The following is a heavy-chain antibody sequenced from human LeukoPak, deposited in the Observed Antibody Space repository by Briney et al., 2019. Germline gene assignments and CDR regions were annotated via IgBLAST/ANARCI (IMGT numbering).Heavy chain of an antibody. CDR3: ARWSSGYDQGSSNFDY. CDR1: GFIFDNYV. V-gene: IGHV3-48*01. CDR2: INPRSTTL. J-gene: IGHJ4*02. Sequence: GGSLRLSCAASGFIFDNYVMNWVRQAPGKGLEWISSINPRSTTLYYADSVKGRFTISRDNAKNSLYLQLSSLRAEDTAVYYCARWSSGYDQGSSNFDYWGQGTLVTVSS. D-gene: IGHD5-12*01.